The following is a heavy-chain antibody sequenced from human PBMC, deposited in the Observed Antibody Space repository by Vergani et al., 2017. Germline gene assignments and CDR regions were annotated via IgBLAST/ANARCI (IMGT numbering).Heavy chain of an antibody. V-gene: IGHV1-69*12. CDR3: ARGGSWSYLWTGS. CDR1: GGTFSSFF. Sequence: QVQLVQSGAEVKKPGSSVKVSCMASGGTFSSFFISWVRQAPGQGLEWMGGIIPIFDTPNYAQKFQGRVTISADESTTTAYMELDNLSSDDTAVYYCARGGSWSYLWTGSWGQGTLVTVSS. CDR2: IIPIFDTP. J-gene: IGHJ5*02. D-gene: IGHD3-10*01.